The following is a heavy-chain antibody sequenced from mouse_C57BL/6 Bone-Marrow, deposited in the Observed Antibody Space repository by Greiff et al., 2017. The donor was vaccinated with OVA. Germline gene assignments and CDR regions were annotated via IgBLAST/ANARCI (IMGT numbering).Heavy chain of an antibody. V-gene: IGHV3-6*01. CDR2: ISYDGSN. CDR3: ARDEITTVVAHFDY. Sequence: DVQLQESGPGLVKPSQSLSLTCSVTGYSITSGYYWNWIRQFPGNKLEWMGYISYDGSNNYNPSLKNRISITRDTSKNQFFLKLNSVTTEDTATYYCARDEITTVVAHFDYWGQGTTLTVSS. D-gene: IGHD1-1*01. CDR1: GYSITSGYY. J-gene: IGHJ2*01.